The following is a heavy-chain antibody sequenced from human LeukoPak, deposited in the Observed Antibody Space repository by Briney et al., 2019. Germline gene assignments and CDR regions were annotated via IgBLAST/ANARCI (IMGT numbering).Heavy chain of an antibody. J-gene: IGHJ5*02. V-gene: IGHV3-64D*09. D-gene: IGHD6-13*01. CDR2: ISSSGGTT. CDR3: VKGYSSNYYSSLDP. Sequence: GGSLRLSCSASGFTFTSYAMHWVRQAPGKGLECASSISSSGGTTYYADSVEGRFSISRDNSKNTLYLQMSSLRPEDTAVYFCVKGYSSNYYSSLDPCGQGTLVTVSS. CDR1: GFTFTSYA.